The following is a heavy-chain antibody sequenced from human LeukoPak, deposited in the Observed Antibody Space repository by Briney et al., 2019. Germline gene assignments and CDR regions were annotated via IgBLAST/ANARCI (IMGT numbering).Heavy chain of an antibody. J-gene: IGHJ3*02. CDR1: GGSISSSSYY. Sequence: PSETLSLTCTVSGGSISSSSYYWGWIRQPPGEGLEWIGSIYYSGSTYYNPSLKSRVTISVDTSKNQFSLKLSSVTAADTAVYYCAGAIYDILTGPHAFDIWGQGTMVTVSS. V-gene: IGHV4-39*01. D-gene: IGHD3-9*01. CDR3: AGAIYDILTGPHAFDI. CDR2: IYYSGST.